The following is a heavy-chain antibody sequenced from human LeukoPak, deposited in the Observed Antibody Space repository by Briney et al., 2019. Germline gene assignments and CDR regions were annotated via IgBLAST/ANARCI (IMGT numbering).Heavy chain of an antibody. Sequence: SETLSLTCTVSGGSISSYYWSWIRQPPGKGLEWIGYIYYSGSTDYDPSLKSRVTISIDKSKNQFSLKLSSVTAADTAVYYCARGSPLRLGELSLYRDFDSWGQGTLVTVSS. J-gene: IGHJ4*02. CDR3: ARGSPLRLGELSLYRDFDS. CDR1: GGSISSYY. V-gene: IGHV4-59*01. CDR2: IYYSGST. D-gene: IGHD3-16*02.